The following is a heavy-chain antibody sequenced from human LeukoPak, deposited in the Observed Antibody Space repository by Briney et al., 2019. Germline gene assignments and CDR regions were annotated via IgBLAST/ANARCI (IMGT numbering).Heavy chain of an antibody. CDR2: INTAADT. J-gene: IGHJ4*02. V-gene: IGHV3-13*04. Sequence: GGSLRLSCAASGFAFSNYDMLCVRQSTGKGLECVSAINTAADTYYQASVKGLFTISREYPKSSLYLQMHSLRVGSTAVYYCVRAPPGTGWLIDHWGQGTLVAVSS. CDR1: GFAFSNYD. D-gene: IGHD6-19*01. CDR3: VRAPPGTGWLIDH.